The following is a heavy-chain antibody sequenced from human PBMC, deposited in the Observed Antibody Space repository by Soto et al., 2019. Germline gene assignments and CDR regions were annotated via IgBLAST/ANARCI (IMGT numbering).Heavy chain of an antibody. Sequence: HPGGSLRLSCAASGFTFSSYGMHWVRQAPGKGLEWVAVIWYDGSNKYYADSVKGRFTISRDNSKNTLYLQMNSLRAEDTAVYYCARDLWFGGYYYYYGMDVWGQGTTVTVSS. D-gene: IGHD3-10*01. CDR1: GFTFSSYG. J-gene: IGHJ6*02. V-gene: IGHV3-33*01. CDR3: ARDLWFGGYYYYYGMDV. CDR2: IWYDGSNK.